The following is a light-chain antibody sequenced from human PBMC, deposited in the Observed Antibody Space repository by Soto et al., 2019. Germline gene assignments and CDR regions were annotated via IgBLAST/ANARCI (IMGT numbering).Light chain of an antibody. J-gene: IGLJ1*01. CDR2: DVS. CDR1: SSDIGGYNY. Sequence: QSALTQPASVSGSPGQSITVSCTGTSSDIGGYNYVSWYQQYPGEAPKVIIYDVSDRPSGVSNRFSGSKSGNTASLTISGLQTEDEADYYCSSYTSSSTLVVFGTGPKLTVL. V-gene: IGLV2-14*03. CDR3: SSYTSSSTLVV.